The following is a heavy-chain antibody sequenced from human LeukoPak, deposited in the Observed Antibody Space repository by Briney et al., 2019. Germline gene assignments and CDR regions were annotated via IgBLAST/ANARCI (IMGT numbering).Heavy chain of an antibody. V-gene: IGHV4-4*07. CDR3: AREGGNTIFGVVYNWFDP. D-gene: IGHD3-3*01. Sequence: SETLSLTCTVSGGSISSYYWSWIRQPPGKGLEWIGHISTSGSTNYNPSLKSRVTMSIDTSKNQFSLKLSSVTAADTAVYYCAREGGNTIFGVVYNWFDPWGQGTLVTVSS. CDR1: GGSISSYY. J-gene: IGHJ5*02. CDR2: ISTSGST.